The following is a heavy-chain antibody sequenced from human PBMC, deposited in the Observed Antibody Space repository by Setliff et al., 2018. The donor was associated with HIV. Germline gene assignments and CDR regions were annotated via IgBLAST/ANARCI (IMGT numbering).Heavy chain of an antibody. J-gene: IGHJ4*02. CDR3: ARVKTGDPLYFDH. D-gene: IGHD7-27*01. V-gene: IGHV1-3*03. Sequence: GASVKVSCKASGYTFTSYYMHWVRQAPGQGLEWMGWINAGNGNTKYSQEFQGRVTITSDTSASTAYLELSSLKSEDMAVYYCARVKTGDPLYFDHWGQGTLVTVSS. CDR2: INAGNGNT. CDR1: GYTFTSYY.